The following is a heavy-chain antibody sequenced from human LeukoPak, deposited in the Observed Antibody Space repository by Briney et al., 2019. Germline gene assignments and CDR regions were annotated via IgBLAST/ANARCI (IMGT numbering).Heavy chain of an antibody. V-gene: IGHV3-7*01. Sequence: GGSLRLSCAASGFTFSSYWMRWVRQAPPKGLEGVANIKQDGSGKYYVDSVKGRFTISRDNAKNSLYLQMNSLRAEDTAVYYCARESMWVVPAAMERRYYYGMDVWGQGTTVTVSS. CDR2: IKQDGSGK. J-gene: IGHJ6*02. CDR1: GFTFSSYW. D-gene: IGHD2-2*01. CDR3: ARESMWVVPAAMERRYYYGMDV.